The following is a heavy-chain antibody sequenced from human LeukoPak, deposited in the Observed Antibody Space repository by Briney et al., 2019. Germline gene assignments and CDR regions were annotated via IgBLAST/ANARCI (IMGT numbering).Heavy chain of an antibody. CDR2: ISGSGGST. CDR1: GFTFSSYA. Sequence: GGSLRLSCAASGFTFSSYAMSWVRQAPGKGLEWVSAISGSGGSTYYADSVKGRFTISRDNAKNSLYLQMNSLRAEDTAVYYCARDSDAFDIWGQGTMVIVSS. V-gene: IGHV3-23*01. J-gene: IGHJ3*02. CDR3: ARDSDAFDI.